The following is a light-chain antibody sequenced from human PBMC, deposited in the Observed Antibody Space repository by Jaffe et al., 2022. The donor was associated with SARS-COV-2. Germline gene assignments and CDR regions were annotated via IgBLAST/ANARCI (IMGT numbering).Light chain of an antibody. V-gene: IGKV1-33*01. CDR1: QDISNS. CDR2: DAS. CDR3: QQFDSLPT. Sequence: DIQMTQSPSSLSASVGDRVTITCQASQDISNSLNWYQQKPGKAPKFLIYDASNLETGVPSRFSGSGSGTDFTFTISSLQPQDIATYYCQQFDSLPTFGGGTKVEIK. J-gene: IGKJ4*01.